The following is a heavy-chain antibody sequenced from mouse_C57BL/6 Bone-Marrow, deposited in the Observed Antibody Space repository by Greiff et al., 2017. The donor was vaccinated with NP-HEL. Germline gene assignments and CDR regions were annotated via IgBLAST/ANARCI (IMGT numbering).Heavy chain of an antibody. CDR2: IYPGDGDT. CDR3: ARGDYGSSRFGYAMDY. V-gene: IGHV1-80*01. Sequence: VQGVESGAELVKPGASVKISCKASGYAFSSYWMNWVKERPGKGLEWIGQIYPGDGDTKYNGKFKGKATLTADTSSSTAYLQVSSLTSEDSAVYFCARGDYGSSRFGYAMDYWGQGTSVTVSS. D-gene: IGHD1-1*01. CDR1: GYAFSSYW. J-gene: IGHJ4*01.